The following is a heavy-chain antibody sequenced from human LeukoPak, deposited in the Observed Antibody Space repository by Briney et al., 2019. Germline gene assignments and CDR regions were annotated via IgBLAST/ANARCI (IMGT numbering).Heavy chain of an antibody. V-gene: IGHV4-34*01. CDR3: AKGMSGSNPYNWFDP. Sequence: SETLSLTCAVYGGSFSGYYWSWIRQPPGKGLEWIGEINHSGSTNYNPSLKSRVTISVDTSKNQFSLKLSSVTAADTAVYYCAKGMSGSNPYNWFDPWGQGTLVTVSS. CDR1: GGSFSGYY. J-gene: IGHJ5*02. D-gene: IGHD1-26*01. CDR2: INHSGST.